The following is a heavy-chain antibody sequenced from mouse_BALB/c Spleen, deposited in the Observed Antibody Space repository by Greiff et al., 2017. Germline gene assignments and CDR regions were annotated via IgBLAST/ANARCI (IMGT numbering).Heavy chain of an antibody. Sequence: QVQLKESGPGLVAPSQSLSITCTVSGFSLTSYGVHWVRQPPGKGLEWLGVIWAGGSTNYNSALMSRLSISKDNSKSQVFLKMNSLQTDDTAMYYCARARYYYGSSSYAMDYWGQGTSVTVSS. D-gene: IGHD1-1*01. CDR1: GFSLTSYG. CDR3: ARARYYYGSSSYAMDY. V-gene: IGHV2-9*02. J-gene: IGHJ4*01. CDR2: IWAGGST.